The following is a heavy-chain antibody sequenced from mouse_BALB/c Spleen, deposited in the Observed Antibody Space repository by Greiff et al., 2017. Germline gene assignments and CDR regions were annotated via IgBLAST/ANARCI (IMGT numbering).Heavy chain of an antibody. V-gene: IGHV5-6*01. CDR3: ARQYYYGSSYDAMDY. CDR2: ISSGGSYT. Sequence: EVQGVESGGDLVKPGGSLKLSCAASGFTFSSYGMSWVRQTPDKRLEWVATISSGGSYTYYPDSVKGRFTISRDNAKNTLYLQMSSLKSEDTAMYYCARQYYYGSSYDAMDYWGQGTSVTVSS. J-gene: IGHJ4*01. D-gene: IGHD1-1*01. CDR1: GFTFSSYG.